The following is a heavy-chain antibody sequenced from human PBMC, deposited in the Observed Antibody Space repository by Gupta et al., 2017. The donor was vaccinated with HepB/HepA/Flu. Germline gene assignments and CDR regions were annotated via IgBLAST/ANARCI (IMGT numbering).Heavy chain of an antibody. CDR1: GGTFSSYA. CDR2: IIPILGIA. V-gene: IGHV1-69*04. D-gene: IGHD3-22*01. Sequence: QVQLVQSGAEVKKPGSSVKVSCKASGGTFSSYAISWVRQAPGQGLEWMGRIIPILGIANYAQKFQGRVTITADKSTSTAYMELSSLRSEDTAVYYCARHNYYDSSGYYRKYYYFDYWGQGTLVTVSS. J-gene: IGHJ4*02. CDR3: ARHNYYDSSGYYRKYYYFDY.